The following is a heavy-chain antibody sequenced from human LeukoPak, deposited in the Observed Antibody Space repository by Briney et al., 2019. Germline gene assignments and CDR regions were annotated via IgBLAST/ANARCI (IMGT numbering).Heavy chain of an antibody. D-gene: IGHD6-6*01. CDR2: INPGGDYT. Sequence: ASVKVSCKASGYTFTSYYMHWVRQAPGQGLEWMGLINPGGDYTKYAQTFQGGVTMTRDTSTNTVYMHLSSLRSEDTAIYYCAREGSRSSLGGYGYWGQGTLVTVSS. J-gene: IGHJ4*02. CDR3: AREGSRSSLGGYGY. V-gene: IGHV1-46*01. CDR1: GYTFTSYY.